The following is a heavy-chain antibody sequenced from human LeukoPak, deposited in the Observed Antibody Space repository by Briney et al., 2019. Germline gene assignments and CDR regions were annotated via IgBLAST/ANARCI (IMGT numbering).Heavy chain of an antibody. CDR3: ATSIAAAGAWYFDL. Sequence: SETLSLTCAVYGGSFSGYYWSWIRQPPGKGLEWIGEINHSGSTNYNPSLKSRVTISVDTSKNQFSLKLSSVTAADTAVYYCATSIAAAGAWYFDLWGRGTLVTVSS. V-gene: IGHV4-34*01. CDR1: GGSFSGYY. J-gene: IGHJ2*01. CDR2: INHSGST. D-gene: IGHD6-13*01.